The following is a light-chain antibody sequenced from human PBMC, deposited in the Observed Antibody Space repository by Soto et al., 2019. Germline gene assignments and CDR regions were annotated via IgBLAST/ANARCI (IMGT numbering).Light chain of an antibody. Sequence: EIVLTQSPDSVAVSLGERATINCRSSQSILYSSNNKNFLAWYQQKAGQPPKLLIYWASTRQSGVPDRFSGGGSGTDFTLTINNLQAEDVAVYSCQQYYTTPSTFGQGTKVEIK. CDR2: WAS. CDR1: QSILYSSNNKNF. V-gene: IGKV4-1*01. J-gene: IGKJ1*01. CDR3: QQYYTTPST.